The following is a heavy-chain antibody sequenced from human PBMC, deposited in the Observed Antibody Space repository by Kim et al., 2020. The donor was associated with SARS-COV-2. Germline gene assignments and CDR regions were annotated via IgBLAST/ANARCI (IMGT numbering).Heavy chain of an antibody. Sequence: GGSLRLSCAASGFTVSSNYMSWVRQAPGKGLEWVSVIYSGGSTYYSDSVKGRFTISRDNSKNTLYLQMNILIAEDTAVYYCARDQRKGQWPAYYYYVID. CDR1: GFTVSSNY. CDR2: IYSGGST. J-gene: IGHJ6*01. D-gene: IGHD6-19*01. CDR3: ARDQRKGQWPAYYYYVID. V-gene: IGHV3-53*01.